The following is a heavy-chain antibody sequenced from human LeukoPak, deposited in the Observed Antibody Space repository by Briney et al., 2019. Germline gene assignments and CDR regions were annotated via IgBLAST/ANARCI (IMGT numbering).Heavy chain of an antibody. CDR1: GGSISSYY. Sequence: SETLSLSCTVYGGSISSYYWGWIHQPPGKGLEWIGSIYYSGSTYYNPSLKSRLTISVDTSKNQFSLKLSSVTAADTAVYYCARLPRYSMSWFDPWGQGTLVTVSS. J-gene: IGHJ5*02. CDR2: IYYSGST. CDR3: ARLPRYSMSWFDP. D-gene: IGHD6-13*01. V-gene: IGHV4-39*07.